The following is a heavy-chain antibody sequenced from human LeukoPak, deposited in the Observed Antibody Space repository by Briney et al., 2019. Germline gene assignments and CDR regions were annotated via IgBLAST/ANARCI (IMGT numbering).Heavy chain of an antibody. D-gene: IGHD3-22*01. J-gene: IGHJ4*02. V-gene: IGHV4-34*01. CDR1: GGSFSGYY. CDR3: ARVRDTYYYDSSGQQFDY. CDR2: INHSGST. Sequence: PSETLSLTCAVYGGSFSGYYRSWIRQPPGKGLEWIGEINHSGSTNYNPSLKSRVTISVDTSKNQFSLKLSSVTAADTAVYYCARVRDTYYYDSSGQQFDYWGQGTLVTVSS.